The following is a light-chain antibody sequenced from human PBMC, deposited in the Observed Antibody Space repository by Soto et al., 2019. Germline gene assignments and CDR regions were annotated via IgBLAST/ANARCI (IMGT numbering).Light chain of an antibody. CDR3: QQYSTYPLT. Sequence: DIVMTQSPSTLSASVGERATITCRASQTIISCLAWYQQKPGPAPKLLFYRASSRASGVPSRFSGSRSGTEFTLTISSLQSDDFAAYYCQQYSTYPLTFGHGTKVEIK. CDR2: RAS. V-gene: IGKV1-5*03. CDR1: QTIISC. J-gene: IGKJ2*01.